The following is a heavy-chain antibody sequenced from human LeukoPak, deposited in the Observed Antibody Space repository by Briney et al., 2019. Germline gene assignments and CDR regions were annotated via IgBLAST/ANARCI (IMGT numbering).Heavy chain of an antibody. CDR2: INTGGST. CDR1: GCSISSDSLN. V-gene: IGHV4-61*02. J-gene: IGHJ6*02. Sequence: SQSLTLTCTASGCSISSDSLNWICIPQAAGQELVWIMSINTGGSTNYNPSLKSRVTISVETYKNQFTLKLSSVTAADTAVYYCARDEIRFGLPCYDYGMDVWGQGTTVTVSS. CDR3: ARDEIRFGLPCYDYGMDV. D-gene: IGHD3-10*01.